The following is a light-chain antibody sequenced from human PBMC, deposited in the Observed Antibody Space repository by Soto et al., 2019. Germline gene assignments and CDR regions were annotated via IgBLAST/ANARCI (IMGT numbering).Light chain of an antibody. CDR1: QSISTY. CDR2: SAS. J-gene: IGKJ2*02. V-gene: IGKV1-39*01. Sequence: DIQMTQSPSSLSASVGDRVTITCRASQSISTYLHWYQQKPGKAPRVLISSASTLQSGVPSRFSGSGSGTEFTLTISSLQPEDFATYYCQQSYSNVMCTFGQGTKVDIK. CDR3: QQSYSNVMCT.